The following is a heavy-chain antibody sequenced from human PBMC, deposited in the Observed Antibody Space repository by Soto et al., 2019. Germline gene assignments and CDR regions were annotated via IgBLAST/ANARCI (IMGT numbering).Heavy chain of an antibody. V-gene: IGHV3-33*01. CDR2: ILDAGSDQ. J-gene: IGHJ4*02. CDR1: GFTFSRYG. Sequence: QVQLVESGGGVVQPGRSLRLSCAASGFTFSRYGMHWVRQAPGKGLEWVAVILDAGSDQNYVDSVKGRFTISRDNSKNSLYLQMNSLRAEDTAVYYCARDDVYGDNGFDYWGQGTLVTVSS. CDR3: ARDDVYGDNGFDY. D-gene: IGHD4-17*01.